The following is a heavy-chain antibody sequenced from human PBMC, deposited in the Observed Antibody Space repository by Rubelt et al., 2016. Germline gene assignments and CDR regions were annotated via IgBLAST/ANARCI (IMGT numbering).Heavy chain of an antibody. CDR3: ARDRGTFDY. Sequence: RSYSMNWVRQAPGKGLEWVSSISSSSSYIYYADSVKGRFTISRDNAKNSLYLQMNSLRAEDTAVYYCARDRGTFDYWGQGTLVTVSS. J-gene: IGHJ4*02. CDR1: RSYS. CDR2: ISSSSSYI. V-gene: IGHV3-21*01. D-gene: IGHD1-1*01.